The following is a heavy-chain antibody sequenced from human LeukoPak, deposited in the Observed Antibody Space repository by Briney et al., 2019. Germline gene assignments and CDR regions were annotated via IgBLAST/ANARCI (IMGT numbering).Heavy chain of an antibody. D-gene: IGHD5-18*01. Sequence: SVTVSCKASGYTFTIYGISRVREAPGQGLEWMGWISTYNGNTNYAQKVQGRVTMTTDTSTSTAYMELRSLRSDDTAIYYCARQVDTSMALPYYWGQGTLVTVSS. CDR1: GYTFTIYG. CDR3: ARQVDTSMALPYY. J-gene: IGHJ4*02. CDR2: ISTYNGNT. V-gene: IGHV1-18*01.